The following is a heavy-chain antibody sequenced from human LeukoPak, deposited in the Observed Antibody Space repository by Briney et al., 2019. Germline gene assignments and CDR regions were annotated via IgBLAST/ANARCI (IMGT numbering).Heavy chain of an antibody. J-gene: IGHJ4*02. Sequence: GGSLRLSCSASGFIFSPYAMHWVRQAPGKGLEYVSSISSEGKTTYYADSVKGRFTISRDNSKNMLYLQMNSLRPEDTAVYYCVKDRWVDHWVQGTLVTVSS. CDR1: GFIFSPYA. CDR2: ISSEGKTT. D-gene: IGHD6-13*01. CDR3: VKDRWVDH. V-gene: IGHV3-64D*06.